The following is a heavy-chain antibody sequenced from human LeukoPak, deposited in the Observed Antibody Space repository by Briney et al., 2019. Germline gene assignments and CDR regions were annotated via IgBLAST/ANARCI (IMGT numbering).Heavy chain of an antibody. J-gene: IGHJ5*02. CDR2: IYYSGST. V-gene: IGHV4-31*03. D-gene: IGHD4-4*01. CDR3: ARGYSVGDWFDP. Sequence: SETLSLTCTVSGGSISSGGYYWSWIRQHPGKGLEWIGYIYYSGSTYYNPSLKSRVTISVDTSKNQFSLKLSSVTAADTAVYYCARGYSVGDWFDPWGQGTLVTVSS. CDR1: GGSISSGGYY.